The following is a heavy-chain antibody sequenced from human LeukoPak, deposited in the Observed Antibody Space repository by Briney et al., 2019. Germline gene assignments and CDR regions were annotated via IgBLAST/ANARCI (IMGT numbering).Heavy chain of an antibody. J-gene: IGHJ3*02. CDR3: ARASKRAKGAFDI. CDR2: INHSGST. V-gene: IGHV4-34*01. Sequence: SETLSLTCAVYGGSFSGYYWSWIRQPPGKGLEWIGEINHSGSTNYNPSLKSRVTISVDRSKNQFSLKLSSVTAADTAVYYCARASKRAKGAFDIWGQGTMVTVSS. CDR1: GGSFSGYY.